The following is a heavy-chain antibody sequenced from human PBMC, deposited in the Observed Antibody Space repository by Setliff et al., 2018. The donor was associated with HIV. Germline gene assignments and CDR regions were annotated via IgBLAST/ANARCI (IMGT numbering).Heavy chain of an antibody. CDR1: GFTFSSYA. CDR2: LRFDGSNQ. J-gene: IGHJ4*02. Sequence: PGGSLRLSCEASGFTFSSYAMHWVRQAPGKGLEWVAFLRFDGSNQYYADSVKGRFTISRDNSRNTLYLQMNSLRAEDTAVYYCSSPGPGHGYSYGYFDYWGQGTLVTVSS. V-gene: IGHV3-30*02. D-gene: IGHD5-18*01. CDR3: SSPGPGHGYSYGYFDY.